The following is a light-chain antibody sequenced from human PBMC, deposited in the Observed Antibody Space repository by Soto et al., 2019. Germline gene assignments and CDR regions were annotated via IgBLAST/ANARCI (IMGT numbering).Light chain of an antibody. J-gene: IGLJ2*01. Sequence: QSVPTQAPSASGTPGQRVTISCSGSSSNTGTNTVNWYQQLPGTAPKLLIYNDNQRPSGVPDRFSGSKSDTSASLAISGLQSDDEADYYCAAWDGSLKGVVFGGGTKLTVL. CDR1: SSNTGTNT. CDR2: NDN. CDR3: AAWDGSLKGVV. V-gene: IGLV1-44*01.